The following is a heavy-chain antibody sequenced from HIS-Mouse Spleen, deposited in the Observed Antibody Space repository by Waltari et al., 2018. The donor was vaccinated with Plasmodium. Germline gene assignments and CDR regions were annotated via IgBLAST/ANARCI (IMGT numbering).Heavy chain of an antibody. V-gene: IGHV4-39*01. J-gene: IGHJ4*02. CDR2: IYYRGST. Sequence: QLQLQESGPGLVKPSATLSLTCTVSGCSISSRSYYWGWIRQPPGKGLEWIGSIYYRGSTYYNPYLKSRVTISVDTSKNQFSLKLSSVTAADTAVYYCARRGGSYYYFDYWGQGTLVTVSS. CDR3: ARRGGSYYYFDY. CDR1: GCSISSRSYY. D-gene: IGHD1-26*01.